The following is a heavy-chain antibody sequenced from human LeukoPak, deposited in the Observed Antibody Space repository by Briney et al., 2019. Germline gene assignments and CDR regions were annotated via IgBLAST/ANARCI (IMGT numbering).Heavy chain of an antibody. V-gene: IGHV3-74*01. CDR2: IASDGSST. D-gene: IGHD2-8*01. CDR1: GFTFSSYW. J-gene: IGHJ4*02. CDR3: ARDTPGVSQRDFDY. Sequence: SGGSLRLSCAASGFTFSSYWMNWVRQAPGKGLVWVSRIASDGSSTTYADSVKGRFSISRDNAKNSLYLQMNSLRAEDTAVYYCARDTPGVSQRDFDYWGQGTLVTVSS.